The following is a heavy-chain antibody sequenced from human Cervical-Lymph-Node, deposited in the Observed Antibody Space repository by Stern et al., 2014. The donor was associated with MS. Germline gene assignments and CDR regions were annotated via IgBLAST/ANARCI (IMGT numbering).Heavy chain of an antibody. D-gene: IGHD4-23*01. CDR1: GFTFSSYS. J-gene: IGHJ4*02. Sequence: EMQLVESGGGLVKPGGSLRLSCAASGFTFSSYSMNWVRQAPGQGMEWVAAIRSGGSCIYYADSLKGRFTISRDNAKNSLYLQMNSLRAEDTAVYYCARGRGGNYRYYFDFWGQGTLVPVSS. CDR2: IRSGGSCI. V-gene: IGHV3-21*01. CDR3: ARGRGGNYRYYFDF.